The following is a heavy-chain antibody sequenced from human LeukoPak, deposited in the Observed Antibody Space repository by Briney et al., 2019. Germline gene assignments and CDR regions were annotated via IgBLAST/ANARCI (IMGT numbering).Heavy chain of an antibody. CDR3: ARGLKGWLQFDYYYYYMDV. J-gene: IGHJ6*03. CDR2: TYYRSKWYN. V-gene: IGHV6-1*01. Sequence: SQTLSLTCAISGDSVSSNSAAWNWIRQSPSRGLEWLGRTYYRSKWYNDYAVSVKSRITINPDTSKNQFSLQLNSVTPEDTAVYYCARGLKGWLQFDYYYYYMDVWGKGTTVTVSS. D-gene: IGHD5-24*01. CDR1: GDSVSSNSAA.